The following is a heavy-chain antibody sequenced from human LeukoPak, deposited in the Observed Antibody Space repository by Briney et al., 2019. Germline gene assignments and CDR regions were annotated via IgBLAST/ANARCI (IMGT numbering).Heavy chain of an antibody. Sequence: QPGGSLRLSCAASGFTFSSYGMHWVRQAPGKGLEWVAYIHTDQTIQYYADSVKGRFTISRDNSKNTLYLQMKTLRSEDTAVYYCGYYNSGSYSTPDSWGQGTQVTVSS. D-gene: IGHD3-10*01. CDR3: GYYNSGSYSTPDS. CDR2: IHTDQTIQ. V-gene: IGHV3-30*02. CDR1: GFTFSSYG. J-gene: IGHJ5*01.